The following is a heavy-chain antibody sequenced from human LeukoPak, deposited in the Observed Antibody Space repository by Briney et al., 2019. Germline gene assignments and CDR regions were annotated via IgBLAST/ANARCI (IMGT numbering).Heavy chain of an antibody. CDR1: GFTFSTYW. CDR2: IKQDGSEK. Sequence: GGSLRLSCAASGFTFSTYWMTWVHQAPGKGLEWVANIKQDGSEKYYVDSVKGRFTISRDNAKNSLYLQMNSLRAEDTAVYYCARDLGATVTTSWRYYYYYMDVWGKGTTVTVSS. D-gene: IGHD4-17*01. V-gene: IGHV3-7*03. CDR3: ARDLGATVTTSWRYYYYYMDV. J-gene: IGHJ6*03.